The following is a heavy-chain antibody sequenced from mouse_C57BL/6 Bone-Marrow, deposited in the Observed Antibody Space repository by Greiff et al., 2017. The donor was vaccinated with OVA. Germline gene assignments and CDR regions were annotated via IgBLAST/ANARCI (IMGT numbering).Heavy chain of an antibody. J-gene: IGHJ3*01. V-gene: IGHV1-81*01. Sequence: VQLQESGAELARPGASVKLSCKASGYTFTSYGISWVKQRTGQGLEWIGEIYPRSGNPYYNEKFKGKATLTADKSSSTAYMELRSLTSEDSAVYFCARGRDLLPFAYWGQGTLGTVSA. D-gene: IGHD2-1*01. CDR1: GYTFTSYG. CDR3: ARGRDLLPFAY. CDR2: IYPRSGNP.